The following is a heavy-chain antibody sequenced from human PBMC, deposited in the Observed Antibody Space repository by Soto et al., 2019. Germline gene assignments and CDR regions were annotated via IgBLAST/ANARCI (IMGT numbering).Heavy chain of an antibody. Sequence: PGGSLRLSCAASGFTFSSYAMSWVRQAPGKGLEWVSAISGSGGSTYYADSVKGRFTISRDNSKNTLYLQMNSLRAEDTAVYYCAKNRGILWFGEFFFDYWRQGTLVTVSS. J-gene: IGHJ4*02. D-gene: IGHD3-10*01. V-gene: IGHV3-23*01. CDR3: AKNRGILWFGEFFFDY. CDR1: GFTFSSYA. CDR2: ISGSGGST.